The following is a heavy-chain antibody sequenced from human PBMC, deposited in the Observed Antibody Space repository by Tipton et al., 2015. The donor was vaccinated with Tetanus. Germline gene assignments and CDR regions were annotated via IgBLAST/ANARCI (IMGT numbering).Heavy chain of an antibody. CDR1: GGSVRSGDFS. D-gene: IGHD2-21*02. V-gene: IGHV4-30-4*01. CDR2: INEGGST. CDR3: ATVGLVTASVKY. Sequence: LRLSCTVSGGSVRSGDFSWNWIRQSPGKGLEWIGEINEGGSTNYNPSLESRVSISVDTSKHRFSLKVTSVTAADTAVYYCATVGLVTASVKYWGQGTLVTVSS. J-gene: IGHJ4*01.